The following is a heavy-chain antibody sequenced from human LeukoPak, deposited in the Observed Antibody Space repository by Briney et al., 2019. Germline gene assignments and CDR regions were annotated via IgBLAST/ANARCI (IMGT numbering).Heavy chain of an antibody. CDR3: ARAYYYDSSGHHDFDY. J-gene: IGHJ4*02. V-gene: IGHV1-69*02. Sequence: GASVKVSCKASGGTFSSYTISWVRQAPGQGLEWMGRIIPILGIANYAQKFQGRVTITADKSTSTAYMELSSLRSEDTAVYYCARAYYYDSSGHHDFDYWGQGTLVTVSS. D-gene: IGHD3-22*01. CDR2: IIPILGIA. CDR1: GGTFSSYT.